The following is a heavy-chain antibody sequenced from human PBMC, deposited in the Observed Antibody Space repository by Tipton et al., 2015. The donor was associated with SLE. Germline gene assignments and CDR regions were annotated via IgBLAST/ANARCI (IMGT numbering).Heavy chain of an antibody. CDR3: ARGGQDISGYGGY. Sequence: QSGAEVKKPGASVKVSCKASGYTFTSYGISWVRQAPGQGLEWMGRIIPIFGTANYAQKFQGRVTMTRDTSTSTVYMELSSLRSEDTAVYYCARGGQDISGYGGYWGQGTLVTVSS. CDR1: GYTFTSYG. D-gene: IGHD3-22*01. CDR2: IIPIFGTA. V-gene: IGHV1-69*05. J-gene: IGHJ4*02.